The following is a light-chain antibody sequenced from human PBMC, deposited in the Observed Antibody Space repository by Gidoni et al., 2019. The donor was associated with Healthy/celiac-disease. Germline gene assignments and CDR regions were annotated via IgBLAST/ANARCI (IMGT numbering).Light chain of an antibody. V-gene: IGKV3-20*01. J-gene: IGKJ1*01. CDR1: QSVSSSY. CDR2: GAS. CDR3: QQYGSSPWT. Sequence: DIVLTQSPGTLSLSPGERATLPCRASQSVSSSYLAWYQQKPGQAPRLLIYGASSRATGIPDRFSGRGSGTDFTLTISRLEPEDFAVYYCQQYGSSPWTFGQGTKVEIK.